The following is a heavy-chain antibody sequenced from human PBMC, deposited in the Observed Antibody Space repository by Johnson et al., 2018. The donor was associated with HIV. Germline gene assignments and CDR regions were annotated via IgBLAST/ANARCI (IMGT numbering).Heavy chain of an antibody. Sequence: QVQLVESGGGVVQPGRSLRLSCAASGFTFSSYGIHWVRQAPGMGLEWVAVISHDGSNKYYADSVEGRFTISRDNSKNTLYLQMNSLRTEDTALYYCSRDGGAYCGGDCFSDAFDLWGQGTMVTVSS. D-gene: IGHD2-21*02. CDR1: GFTFSSYG. V-gene: IGHV3-30*19. J-gene: IGHJ3*01. CDR2: ISHDGSNK. CDR3: SRDGGAYCGGDCFSDAFDL.